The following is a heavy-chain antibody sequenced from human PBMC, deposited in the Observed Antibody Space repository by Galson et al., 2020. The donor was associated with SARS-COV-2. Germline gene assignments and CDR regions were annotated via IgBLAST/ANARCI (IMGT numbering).Heavy chain of an antibody. CDR3: ARLHYGEYAPEAFDI. Sequence: SETLSLTCAVSGTSIGGGSYSWNWIRQPPGKGLEWIGYISHSGGTYYNPSLKSRVTISGDRSKNQFSLRLSSVTAADAAVYFCARLHYGEYAPEAFDIWGPGTRVTVAS. V-gene: IGHV4-30-2*01. CDR1: GTSIGGGSYS. CDR2: ISHSGGT. J-gene: IGHJ3*02. D-gene: IGHD4-17*01.